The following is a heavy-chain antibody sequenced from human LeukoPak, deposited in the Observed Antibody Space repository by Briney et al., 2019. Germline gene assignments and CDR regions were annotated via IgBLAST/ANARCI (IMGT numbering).Heavy chain of an antibody. CDR2: ISYDGSNK. CDR3: ARDSRVTRNWFDP. D-gene: IGHD4-23*01. V-gene: IGHV3-30*01. Sequence: GGSLRLSCAASGFTFSSYAMHWVRQAPGKGLEWVAVISYDGSNKYYADSVKGRFTISRDNSKNTLYLQMNSLRAEDTAVYYCARDSRVTRNWFDPWGQGTLVTVSS. J-gene: IGHJ5*02. CDR1: GFTFSSYA.